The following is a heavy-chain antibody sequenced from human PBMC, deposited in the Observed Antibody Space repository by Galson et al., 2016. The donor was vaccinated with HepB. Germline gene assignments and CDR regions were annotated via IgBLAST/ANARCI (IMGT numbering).Heavy chain of an antibody. Sequence: SLRLSCAASGYTVGSDFMTWVRQAPGKGLEWVSMFHGGANTYYADSVKRRFTISRDTSKNTLYLQMNSLSVEDTAIYYCASRAAWGQGTLVTVSS. CDR1: GYTVGSDF. CDR3: ASRAA. CDR2: FHGGANT. J-gene: IGHJ4*02. V-gene: IGHV3-53*01. D-gene: IGHD2-15*01.